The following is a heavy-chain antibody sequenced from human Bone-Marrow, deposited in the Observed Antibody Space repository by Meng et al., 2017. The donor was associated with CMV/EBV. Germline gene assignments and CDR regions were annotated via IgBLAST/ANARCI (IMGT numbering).Heavy chain of an antibody. CDR3: ASLIVVVPAGIYYGMDV. Sequence: GGSLRLSCAASGFTFSNYGMHWVRQAPGKGLEWVAFIRYDGSNKYYADSVKGRFTISRDNSKNTVYLQMNSLRAEDKAVYYCASLIVVVPAGIYYGMDVWGQGTTVTVSS. CDR1: GFTFSNYG. J-gene: IGHJ6*02. CDR2: IRYDGSNK. V-gene: IGHV3-30*02. D-gene: IGHD2-2*01.